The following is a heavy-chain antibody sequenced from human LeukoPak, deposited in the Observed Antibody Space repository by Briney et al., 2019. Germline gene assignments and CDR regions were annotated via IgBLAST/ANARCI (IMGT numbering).Heavy chain of an antibody. Sequence: GASVKVSCKASGYTFTGYYIHWVRQAPGQGLEWMGWINPDSGGTNYAQKFQGRVTMTRDTSNSTAYMELSRLRSDDTAVYYCARVGLRSNTQDYWGQGTLVTVSS. CDR1: GYTFTGYY. V-gene: IGHV1-2*02. CDR3: ARVGLRSNTQDY. D-gene: IGHD4-17*01. J-gene: IGHJ4*02. CDR2: INPDSGGT.